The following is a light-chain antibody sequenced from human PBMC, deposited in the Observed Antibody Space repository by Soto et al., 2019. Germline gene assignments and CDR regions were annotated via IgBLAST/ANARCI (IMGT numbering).Light chain of an antibody. Sequence: QSVLTQPASVSGSPGQSITISCTGVSRDVGGYNYVSWYQQHPGKAPKLMIYDVSNRPSGVSNRFSGSKSGNTASLTISGLQAEDEADYYCSSYTSSSTLVFGTGTKVTVL. CDR3: SSYTSSSTLV. V-gene: IGLV2-14*01. CDR1: SRDVGGYNY. CDR2: DVS. J-gene: IGLJ1*01.